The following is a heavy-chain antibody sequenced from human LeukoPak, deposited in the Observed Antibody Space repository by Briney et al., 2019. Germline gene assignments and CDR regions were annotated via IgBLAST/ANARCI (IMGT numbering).Heavy chain of an antibody. J-gene: IGHJ4*02. D-gene: IGHD6-19*01. CDR3: ASLAVAGPWDY. V-gene: IGHV1-69*06. CDR2: IIPISGTA. CDR1: GGTFSSYA. Sequence: SVKVSCKASGGTFSSYAISWVRQAPGQGLEWMGGIIPISGTANYAQKFQGRVTITADKSTSTAYMELSSLRSEDTAVYYCASLAVAGPWDYWGQGTLVTVSS.